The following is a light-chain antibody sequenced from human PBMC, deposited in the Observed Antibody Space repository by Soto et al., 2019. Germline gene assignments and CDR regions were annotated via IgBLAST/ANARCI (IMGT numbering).Light chain of an antibody. Sequence: DIQLTQSPSFLSASVGDRVTITCRASQGVNSGLAWYQQKPGKAPKLLIYAAFTLQSGVPSRFSDSGSGADFSLTISSLQPEDSATYYCQQLKSYPITFGGGTKVDIK. CDR3: QQLKSYPIT. CDR2: AAF. CDR1: QGVNSG. V-gene: IGKV1-9*01. J-gene: IGKJ4*01.